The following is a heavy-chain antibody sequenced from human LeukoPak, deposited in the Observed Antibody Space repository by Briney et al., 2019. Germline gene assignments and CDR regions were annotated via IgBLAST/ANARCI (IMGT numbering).Heavy chain of an antibody. D-gene: IGHD2-21*01. CDR2: IYYSGST. Sequence: SETLSLXCSVSGDSISSYYWSWIRQPPGKGLERIGHIYYSGSTNYNPSLKSRVTISVDTSKNQFSLKVTSVTAADTAVYYCARGDLAYCGGDCYSVWFDPWGQGTLVTVSS. CDR3: ARGDLAYCGGDCYSVWFDP. V-gene: IGHV4-59*01. CDR1: GDSISSYY. J-gene: IGHJ5*02.